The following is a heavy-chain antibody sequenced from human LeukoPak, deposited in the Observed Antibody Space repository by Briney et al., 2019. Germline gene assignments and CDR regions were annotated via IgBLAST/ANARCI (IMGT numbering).Heavy chain of an antibody. V-gene: IGHV1-2*02. Sequence: ASVKVSCKASGYTFTGYYIYWVRQAPGQGLEWMGWINPNSGGTSYAQKFQGRVALTRDTSITTSYMELSGLRSDDTAVYYCAKVQYLTLDAFDFWGRGTMVTVS. D-gene: IGHD2-21*02. CDR3: AKVQYLTLDAFDF. CDR1: GYTFTGYY. J-gene: IGHJ3*01. CDR2: INPNSGGT.